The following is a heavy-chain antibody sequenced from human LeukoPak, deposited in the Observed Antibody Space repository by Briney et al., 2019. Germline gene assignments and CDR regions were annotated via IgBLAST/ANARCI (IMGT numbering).Heavy chain of an antibody. CDR2: IYSGGTT. CDR1: GFTVSSNY. D-gene: IGHD3-10*01. Sequence: GGSLRLSCAASGFTVSSNYMNWVRQAPGKGLEWVSVIYSGGTTYSADYLKGRFTISRDNSKNTLYLQMNSLRAEDTAVYCCARDPLRGVIIGVGWGQGILVTVSS. J-gene: IGHJ4*02. V-gene: IGHV3-66*01. CDR3: ARDPLRGVIIGVG.